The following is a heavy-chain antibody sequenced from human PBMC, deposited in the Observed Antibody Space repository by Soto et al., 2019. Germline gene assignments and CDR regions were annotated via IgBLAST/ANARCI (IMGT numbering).Heavy chain of an antibody. CDR1: GGAFSNFP. V-gene: IGHV1-69*12. D-gene: IGHD3-3*01. CDR2: IIPLFGTA. J-gene: IGHJ4*02. Sequence: QVQLVQTGAEVKKPGSSVKVSCKASGGAFSNFPISWVRQAPGQGLEWLGGIIPLFGTANSAQKFQGRVMITADASTTTVYMESNSLRCEDEAIHYCAKSVRQYNHFWSAYLDYWGQGTLVTVSS. CDR3: AKSVRQYNHFWSAYLDY.